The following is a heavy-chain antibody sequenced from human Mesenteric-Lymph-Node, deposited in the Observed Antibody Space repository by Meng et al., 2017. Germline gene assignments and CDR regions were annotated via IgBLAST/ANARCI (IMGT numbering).Heavy chain of an antibody. J-gene: IGHJ3*02. D-gene: IGHD3-16*01. CDR1: GFTFSSYA. V-gene: IGHV3-7*01. CDR3: ARDMGYDAFDI. Sequence: GESLKISCAASGFTFSSYAMSWVRQAPGKGLEWVANIKEDGSEKYYVDSVRGRFTISRDNAKNSLYLQMDSLRAEDTALYYCARDMGYDAFDIWGQGTKVTVSS. CDR2: IKEDGSEK.